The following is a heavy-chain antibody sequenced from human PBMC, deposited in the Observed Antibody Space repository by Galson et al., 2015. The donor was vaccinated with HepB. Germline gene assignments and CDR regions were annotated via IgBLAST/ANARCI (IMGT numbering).Heavy chain of an antibody. Sequence: SVKVSCKASGGTFSTYAVSWVLQAPGQGLAWMGGIIPICNTTTYAQRFQDRVTITADESASTDYMELSLLRSEDTAVYYCARGRHLSYHLDIWGQGTMVTVSS. CDR1: GGTFSTYA. J-gene: IGHJ3*02. D-gene: IGHD2-2*01. V-gene: IGHV1-69*13. CDR3: ARGRHLSYHLDI. CDR2: IIPICNTT.